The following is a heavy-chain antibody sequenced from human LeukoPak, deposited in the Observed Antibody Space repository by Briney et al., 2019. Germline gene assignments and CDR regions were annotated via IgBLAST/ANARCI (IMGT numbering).Heavy chain of an antibody. Sequence: PSETLSLTCTASGGSISTSNYFWGWIRQPPGKGLEWFGTISYSGSTYYNPSLKSRVTMAVDTSKNQFSLKVSSVTAADTAVYYCTRDLSSAWFYYWGQGTLVTVSS. J-gene: IGHJ4*02. CDR2: ISYSGST. V-gene: IGHV4-39*07. D-gene: IGHD6-13*01. CDR3: TRDLSSAWFYY. CDR1: GGSISTSNYF.